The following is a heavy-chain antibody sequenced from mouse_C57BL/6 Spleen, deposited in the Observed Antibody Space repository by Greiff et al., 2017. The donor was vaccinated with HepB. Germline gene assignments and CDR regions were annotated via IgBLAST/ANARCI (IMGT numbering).Heavy chain of an antibody. Sequence: EVQLMESGGGLVKPGGSLKLSCAASGFTFRSYAMSWVRQTPEKRLEWVATISDGGSYTYYPDNVKGRFTISRDNAKNNLYLQMSHLTSEDTAMYYCARSHGSSLSPGTFACWGQGTPVTVSA. CDR3: ARSHGSSLSPGTFAC. CDR1: GFTFRSYA. V-gene: IGHV5-4*01. J-gene: IGHJ3*01. D-gene: IGHD1-1*01. CDR2: ISDGGSYT.